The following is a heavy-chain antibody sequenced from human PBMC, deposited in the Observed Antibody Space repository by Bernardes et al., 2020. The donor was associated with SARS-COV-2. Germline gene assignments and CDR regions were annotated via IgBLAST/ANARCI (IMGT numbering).Heavy chain of an antibody. CDR3: ARDSVYCSSTSCYTDNWFDP. V-gene: IGHV1-18*01. D-gene: IGHD2-2*02. CDR1: GYTFTSYG. Sequence: ASVKVSCKASGYTFTSYGISWVRQAPGQGLEWMGWISAYNGNTNYAQKLQGRVTMTTDTSTSTAYMELRSLRSDDTAVYYCARDSVYCSSTSCYTDNWFDPWGQGTLVTVSS. J-gene: IGHJ5*02. CDR2: ISAYNGNT.